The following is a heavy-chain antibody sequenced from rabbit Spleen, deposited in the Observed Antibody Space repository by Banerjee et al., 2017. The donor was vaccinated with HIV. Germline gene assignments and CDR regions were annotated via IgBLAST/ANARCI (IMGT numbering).Heavy chain of an antibody. CDR3: ARALIYDDYRELNL. CDR1: GFSFSGSYW. V-gene: IGHV1S45*01. D-gene: IGHD2-1*01. CDR2: IRGANSGDI. Sequence: QEQLEESGGDLVKPEGSLTLTCTASGFSFSGSYWICWVRQPPGKRPEWIGCIRGANSGDIWYANWATGRFTISKTSPTTVTLQMISLTAADTATYFCARALIYDDYRELNLWGQGTLVTVS. J-gene: IGHJ4*01.